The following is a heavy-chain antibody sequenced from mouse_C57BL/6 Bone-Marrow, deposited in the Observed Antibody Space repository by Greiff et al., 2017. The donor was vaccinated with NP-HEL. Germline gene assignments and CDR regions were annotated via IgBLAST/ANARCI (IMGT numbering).Heavy chain of an antibody. CDR3: TRHSSYYYAMDY. Sequence: VQLQQSGTVLARPGASVKMSCKTSGYTFTSYWMHWVKQRPGQGLEWIGAIYPGNSDTSYNQKFKGKAKLTAVTSASTAYMELSSLTNEDSAVDYCTRHSSYYYAMDYWGQGTSVTVSS. CDR1: GYTFTSYW. CDR2: IYPGNSDT. D-gene: IGHD2-12*01. V-gene: IGHV1-5*01. J-gene: IGHJ4*01.